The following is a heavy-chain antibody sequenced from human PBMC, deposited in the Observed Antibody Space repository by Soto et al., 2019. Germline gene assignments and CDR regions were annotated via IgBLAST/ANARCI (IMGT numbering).Heavy chain of an antibody. J-gene: IGHJ5*02. D-gene: IGHD6-19*01. Sequence: GGSLRLPCAASEFIFKIYPMTWVRQAPGKGLEWVSSISSDSSFIYYADSVKGRFTISRDNAENSLYLQLDSLRVEDTAVYYCARVSASGWSNWIDPWGQGTLVTVSS. CDR3: ARVSASGWSNWIDP. CDR1: EFIFKIYP. CDR2: ISSDSSFI. V-gene: IGHV3-21*01.